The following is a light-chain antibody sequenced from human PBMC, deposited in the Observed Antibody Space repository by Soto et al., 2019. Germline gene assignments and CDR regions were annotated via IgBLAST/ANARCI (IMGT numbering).Light chain of an antibody. J-gene: IGLJ2*01. V-gene: IGLV4-69*01. CDR2: LNSDGSH. CDR3: QTWGTGIPV. CDR1: SGHSSYA. Sequence: QLVLTQSPSASASLGASVKLTCTLSSGHSSYAIAWHQQQPEKGPRYLMKLNSDGSHSKGDGIPDRFSGSSSGAERYLTISSLQSEDAADYYCQTWGTGIPVFGGWTKLTVL.